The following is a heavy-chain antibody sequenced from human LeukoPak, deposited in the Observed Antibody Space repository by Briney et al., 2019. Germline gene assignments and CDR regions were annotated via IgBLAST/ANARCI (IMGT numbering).Heavy chain of an antibody. V-gene: IGHV3-23*01. CDR1: GFTFSSYA. CDR3: AKGSAAAGRWYFDL. CDR2: ISGSGGST. Sequence: GGSLRLSCAASGFTFSSYAMSWVRQAPGKGLEWVSAISGSGGSTYYADPAKGRFTISRDNSKNTVYLQMNSLRAEDTAIYYCAKGSAAAGRWYFDLWGRGTLVTVSS. J-gene: IGHJ2*01. D-gene: IGHD6-13*01.